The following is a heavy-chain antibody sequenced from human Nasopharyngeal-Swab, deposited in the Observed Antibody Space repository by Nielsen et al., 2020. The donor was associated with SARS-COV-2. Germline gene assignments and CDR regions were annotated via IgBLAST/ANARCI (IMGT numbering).Heavy chain of an antibody. V-gene: IGHV2-5*02. Sequence: SGPTLVKPTQTLTLTCTFSGFSLSTSGVGVGWIRQPPGKALEWLALIYWDDDKRYSPSLKSRLTITKDTSKNQVVLTMTNVDPVDTATYYCAHRRGAARPFDYWGQGTLVTVSS. J-gene: IGHJ4*02. CDR1: GFSLSTSGVG. CDR3: AHRRGAARPFDY. CDR2: IYWDDDK. D-gene: IGHD6-6*01.